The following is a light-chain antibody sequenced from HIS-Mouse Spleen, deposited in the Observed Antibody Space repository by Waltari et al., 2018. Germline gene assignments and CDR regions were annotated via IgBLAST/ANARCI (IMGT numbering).Light chain of an antibody. J-gene: IGLJ2*01. V-gene: IGLV3-1*01. CDR2: QDR. CDR1: KLGDKY. CDR3: QAWDSSTDVV. Sequence: SYELTQPPSVSVSPGQTASITCSGDKLGDKYACWYQQKPGQSPVLVIYQDRKRPSGIRERFSGSNSGNTATLTISGTQARDEADYYCQAWDSSTDVVFGGGTKLTVL.